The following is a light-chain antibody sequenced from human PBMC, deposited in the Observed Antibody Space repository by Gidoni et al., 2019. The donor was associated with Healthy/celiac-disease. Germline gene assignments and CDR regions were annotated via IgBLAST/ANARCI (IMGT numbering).Light chain of an antibody. CDR1: SSDVGGYNY. CDR2: DVS. Sequence: SALTQPASVSGSPGQSITISCTGTSSDVGGYNYVSWYQQHPGKAPNLMIYDVSNRPSGVSNRFSGSKSGNTASLTISGLQAEDEADYYCSSYTSSSTRVFGGGTKLTVL. V-gene: IGLV2-14*03. J-gene: IGLJ2*01. CDR3: SSYTSSSTRV.